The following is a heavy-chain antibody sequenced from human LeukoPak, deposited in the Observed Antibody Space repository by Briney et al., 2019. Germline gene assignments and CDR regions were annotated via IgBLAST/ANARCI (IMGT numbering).Heavy chain of an antibody. CDR3: AKSYDYYDSSGYHVDY. Sequence: PGGSLRLSCAASGFTFSSYGMHWVRQAPGKGLEWVAFIRYDGSNKYYADSVKGRFTISRDNSKNTLYLQMNSLRAEDTAVYYCAKSYDYYDSSGYHVDYWGQGTLVTVSS. CDR2: IRYDGSNK. D-gene: IGHD3-22*01. CDR1: GFTFSSYG. V-gene: IGHV3-30*02. J-gene: IGHJ4*02.